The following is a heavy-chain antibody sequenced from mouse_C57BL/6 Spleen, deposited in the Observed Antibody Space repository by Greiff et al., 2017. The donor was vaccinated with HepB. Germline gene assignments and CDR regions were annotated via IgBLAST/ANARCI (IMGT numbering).Heavy chain of an antibody. J-gene: IGHJ4*01. CDR3: ARHDLYGNLMDY. V-gene: IGHV1-62-2*01. CDR1: GYTFTEYT. D-gene: IGHD2-1*01. CDR2: FYPGSGSI. Sequence: QVHVKQSGAELVKPGASVKLSCKASGYTFTEYTIHWVKQRSGQGLEWIGWFYPGSGSIKYNEKFKDKATLTADKSSSTAYMELSRLTSEDSAVYFCARHDLYGNLMDYWGQGTSVTVSS.